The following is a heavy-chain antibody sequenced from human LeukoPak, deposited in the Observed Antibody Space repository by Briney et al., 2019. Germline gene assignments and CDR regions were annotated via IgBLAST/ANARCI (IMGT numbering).Heavy chain of an antibody. D-gene: IGHD3-22*01. Sequence: SETLSLTFTVSGGSISSYYWSWIRQPPGKGLEWIGYIYYSGSTNYNPPLKSRVTISVDTSKNQFSLKLSSVTAADTAVYYCARVRDSSGYYYLNFDYWGQGTLVTVSS. V-gene: IGHV4-59*01. J-gene: IGHJ4*02. CDR3: ARVRDSSGYYYLNFDY. CDR2: IYYSGST. CDR1: GGSISSYY.